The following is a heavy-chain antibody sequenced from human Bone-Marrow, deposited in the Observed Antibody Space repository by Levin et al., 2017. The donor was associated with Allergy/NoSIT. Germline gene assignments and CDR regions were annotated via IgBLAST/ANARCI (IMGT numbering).Heavy chain of an antibody. CDR2: IYSGGST. Sequence: GGSLRLSCAASGFTVSSNYMSWVRQAPGKGLEWVSVIYSGGSTYYADSVKGRFTISRDNSKNTLYLQMNSLRAEDTAVYYCARVHPTAYTAMDKKPYYFDYWGQGTLVTVSS. CDR1: GFTVSSNY. CDR3: ARVHPTAYTAMDKKPYYFDY. V-gene: IGHV3-66*02. J-gene: IGHJ4*02. D-gene: IGHD5-18*01.